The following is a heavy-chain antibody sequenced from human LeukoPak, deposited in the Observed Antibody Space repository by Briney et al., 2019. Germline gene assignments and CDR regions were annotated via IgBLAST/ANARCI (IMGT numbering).Heavy chain of an antibody. D-gene: IGHD4-17*01. CDR3: ARFGDYVHDY. CDR1: GGSISSYY. CDR2: IYYSGST. Sequence: SETLSLTCTVSGGSISSYYWSWIRQPPGKGLERIGYIYYSGSTNYNPSLKSRVTISVDTSKNQFSLKLSSVTAADTAVYYCARFGDYVHDYWGQGTLVTVSS. V-gene: IGHV4-59*01. J-gene: IGHJ4*02.